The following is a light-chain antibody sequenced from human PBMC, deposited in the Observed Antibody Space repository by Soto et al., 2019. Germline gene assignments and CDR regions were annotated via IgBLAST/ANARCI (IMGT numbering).Light chain of an antibody. CDR1: QSISSY. J-gene: IGKJ4*01. V-gene: IGKV1-39*01. CDR3: QQSYSTLLT. Sequence: DIQMTQSPSSLSASVGDSVTITCRASQSISSYLNWYQQKPGKAPKLLIYAASSLQSGVPSRFSGSGSGTDFTHTISSLQPEDFATYYCQQSYSTLLTFGGGTKVEIK. CDR2: AAS.